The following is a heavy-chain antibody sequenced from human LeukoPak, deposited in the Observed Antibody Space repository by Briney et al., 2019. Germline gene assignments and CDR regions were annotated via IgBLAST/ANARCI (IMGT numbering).Heavy chain of an antibody. Sequence: ASVKVSCKASGYTFTSYGISWVRQAPGQGLEWMGWISAYNGNTNYAQKLQGRVTMTTDTSTSTAYMELRSLRSDDTAVYYCARDRPIYYYGSGSYPYWGQGTLVTVSS. CDR3: ARDRPIYYYGSGSYPY. CDR1: GYTFTSYG. D-gene: IGHD3-10*01. CDR2: ISAYNGNT. V-gene: IGHV1-18*01. J-gene: IGHJ4*02.